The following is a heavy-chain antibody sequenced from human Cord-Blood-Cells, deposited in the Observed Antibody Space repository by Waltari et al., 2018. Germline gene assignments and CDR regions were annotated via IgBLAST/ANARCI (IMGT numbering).Heavy chain of an antibody. CDR1: GGPFISSA. J-gene: IGHJ3*02. CDR3: ARDHGSIVGATKAFDI. Sequence: QVQLVQSGAEVKKPGSSVKVSCKASGGPFISSAISWVRQARGQGLEWMGGSIPIFGTANYAQKFQGRVTITADESTSTAYMELSSLRSEDTAVYYCARDHGSIVGATKAFDIWGQGTMVTVSS. CDR2: SIPIFGTA. V-gene: IGHV1-69*01. D-gene: IGHD1-26*01.